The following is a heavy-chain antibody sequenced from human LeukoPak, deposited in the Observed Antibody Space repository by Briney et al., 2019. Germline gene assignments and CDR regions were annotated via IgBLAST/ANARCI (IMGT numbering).Heavy chain of an antibody. CDR2: IYYSGST. Sequence: SETLSLTCTVSGGSISTYYWSWIRQPPGKGLEWIGYIYYSGSTNYNSSLKSRVTISIHTSKNQFSLRLSSVTAADTAVYYCARDNLADYFDYWGQGTLVTVSS. D-gene: IGHD1-20*01. CDR3: ARDNLADYFDY. J-gene: IGHJ4*02. V-gene: IGHV4-59*01. CDR1: GGSISTYY.